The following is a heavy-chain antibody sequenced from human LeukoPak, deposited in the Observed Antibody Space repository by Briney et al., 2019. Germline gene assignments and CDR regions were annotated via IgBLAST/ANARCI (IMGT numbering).Heavy chain of an antibody. V-gene: IGHV4-30-4*01. J-gene: IGHJ4*02. CDR1: GGSISSGGYY. Sequence: SETLSLTCTVSGGSISSGGYYWSWIRQPPGKGLEWIGYIYYSGSTYYNPSLKSRVTISVDTSKNQFSLKLSSVTAADTAVYYCARGAFWSGYYLFDYWGQGTLVTVSS. CDR3: ARGAFWSGYYLFDY. CDR2: IYYSGST. D-gene: IGHD3-3*01.